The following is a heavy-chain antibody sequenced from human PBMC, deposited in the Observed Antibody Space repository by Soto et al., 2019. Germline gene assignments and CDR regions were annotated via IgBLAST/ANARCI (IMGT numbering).Heavy chain of an antibody. V-gene: IGHV1-3*01. CDR2: INAGNGNT. D-gene: IGHD2-2*01. J-gene: IGHJ4*02. Sequence: GASVKLSCKASGYTLTSCAMHWVRQAPGQRLEKMGWINAGNGNTKYSQKFQGRVTITRDTSASTAYMELSSLRSEDTAVYYCARDETYCSSTSCYVSIIDYWGQGTLVTVSS. CDR1: GYTLTSCA. CDR3: ARDETYCSSTSCYVSIIDY.